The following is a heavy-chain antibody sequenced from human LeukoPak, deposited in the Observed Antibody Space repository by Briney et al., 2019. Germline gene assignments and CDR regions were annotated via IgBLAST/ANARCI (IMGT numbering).Heavy chain of an antibody. CDR3: ARDIDDYADAFDI. J-gene: IGHJ3*02. CDR1: GFTYSTFS. D-gene: IGHD4-17*01. V-gene: IGHV3-30-3*01. CDR2: ISRSGSEI. Sequence: GGSLSLFCAVSGFTYSTFSMYWVRQATGEGLEWVALISRSGSEIYYADSVEGRFTISRDNARNSLYLQMNSLRAEDTAVYYCARDIDDYADAFDIWGQGTMVTVSS.